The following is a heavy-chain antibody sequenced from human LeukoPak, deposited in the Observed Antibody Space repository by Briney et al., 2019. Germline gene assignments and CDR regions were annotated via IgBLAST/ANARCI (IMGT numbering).Heavy chain of an antibody. J-gene: IGHJ4*02. Sequence: ASVKVSCKASGYTFTGYYMHWVRQAPGQGLEWMGWINPNSGGTNYAQKFQGRVTVTRDTSISTAYMELSRLRSDDTAVYYCARELFVDTAMVFDYWGQGTPVTVSS. CDR1: GYTFTGYY. CDR2: INPNSGGT. CDR3: ARELFVDTAMVFDY. D-gene: IGHD5-18*01. V-gene: IGHV1-2*02.